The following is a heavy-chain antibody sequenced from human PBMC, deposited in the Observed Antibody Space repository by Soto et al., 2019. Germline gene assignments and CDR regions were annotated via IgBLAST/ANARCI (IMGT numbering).Heavy chain of an antibody. CDR1: GFTFSSYA. CDR2: ISGSGSTI. Sequence: GSLILSCAASGFTFSSYAVSLVRQAPGKGPEWISSISGSGSTIYYADSVKGRFTISRDNSKNTLYLQMSRLRAEDTAVYYCAKVFYYYDSSGYYYFDYWGQGTLVTVSS. CDR3: AKVFYYYDSSGYYYFDY. J-gene: IGHJ4*02. D-gene: IGHD3-22*01. V-gene: IGHV3-23*01.